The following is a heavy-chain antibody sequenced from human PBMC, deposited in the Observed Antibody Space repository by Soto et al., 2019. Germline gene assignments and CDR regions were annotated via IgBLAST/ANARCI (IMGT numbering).Heavy chain of an antibody. V-gene: IGHV1-18*01. D-gene: IGHD3-16*01. J-gene: IGHJ6*02. CDR3: VMVDNYVTPTPHDV. CDR1: GYIFVNYG. Sequence: QVQLVQSGDEVKKPGASVKVSCKASGYIFVNYGIAWVRQAPGQGLEWMGWISPYTGNTHSATKVQGRLTITTDTLTSTAYMDLGSLTSDDTAVYYCVMVDNYVTPTPHDVWGQGATVTVSS. CDR2: ISPYTGNT.